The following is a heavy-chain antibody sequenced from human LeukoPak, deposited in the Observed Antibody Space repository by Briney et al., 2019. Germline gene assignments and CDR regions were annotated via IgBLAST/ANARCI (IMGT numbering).Heavy chain of an antibody. CDR2: IHHSGST. J-gene: IGHJ4*02. D-gene: IGHD4/OR15-4a*01. CDR1: GYSISGGYY. CDR3: ARGQVLSDR. Sequence: SETLSLTCTVSGYSISGGYYWGWIRQPPGKGLEWIGSIHHSGSTYYNPSLKSRVTISVDTSKNQFSLKLSSVTAADTAVYYCARGQVLSDRWGQGTLVTVSS. V-gene: IGHV4-38-2*02.